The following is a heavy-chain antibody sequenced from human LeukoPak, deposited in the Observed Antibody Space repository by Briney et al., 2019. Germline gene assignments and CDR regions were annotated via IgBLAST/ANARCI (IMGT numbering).Heavy chain of an antibody. Sequence: ASVKVSCKASGYTFTSYYMHWVRQAPGQGLEWMGIINPSGGSTSYAQKFQGRVTMTRDTSTSTVYMELSSLRSEDTAVYYCARGGGYCSSTSCQEYDFDYWGQGTLVTVSS. J-gene: IGHJ4*02. D-gene: IGHD2-2*01. CDR3: ARGGGYCSSTSCQEYDFDY. CDR2: INPSGGST. V-gene: IGHV1-46*01. CDR1: GYTFTSYY.